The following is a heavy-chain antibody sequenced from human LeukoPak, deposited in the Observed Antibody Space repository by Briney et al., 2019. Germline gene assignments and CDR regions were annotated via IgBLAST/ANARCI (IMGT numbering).Heavy chain of an antibody. CDR2: IYPGDSDT. J-gene: IGHJ4*02. V-gene: IGHV5-51*01. CDR3: ARLTVRWELLRYFDY. CDR1: GYSFTSYW. D-gene: IGHD1-26*01. Sequence: GESLKISCKGSGYSFTSYWIGWVRQMPGKGLEWMGIIYPGDSDTRYSPSFQGQVTISADKSISTAYLQWSSLKASDTAMYYGARLTVRWELLRYFDYWGQGTLVTVSS.